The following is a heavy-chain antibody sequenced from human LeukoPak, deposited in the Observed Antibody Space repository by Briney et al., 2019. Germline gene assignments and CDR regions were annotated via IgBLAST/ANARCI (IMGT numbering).Heavy chain of an antibody. CDR3: ARRARVCKNTVTICAYYFDY. CDR1: GFTFDDYG. D-gene: IGHD4-17*01. V-gene: IGHV3-20*04. CDR2: INWNGGST. J-gene: IGHJ4*02. Sequence: RTGGSLRLSCAASGFTFDDYGLSWVRQAPGKGLEWVSGINWNGGSTGYADSVKGRFTISRDNAKNSLYLQMNSLRAEDTAVYYCARRARVCKNTVTICAYYFDYWGLGTLVTVSS.